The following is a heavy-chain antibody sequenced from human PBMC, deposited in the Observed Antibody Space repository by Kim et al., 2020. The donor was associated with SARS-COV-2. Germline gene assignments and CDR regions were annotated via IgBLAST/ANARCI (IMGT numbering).Heavy chain of an antibody. CDR1: GYSFTGHY. V-gene: IGHV1-2*04. CDR3: ARGSWNGDNFDY. CDR2: INPNSGDT. J-gene: IGHJ4*02. Sequence: ASVKVSCTASGYSFTGHYVHWIRQAPGQGLEWMGWINPNSGDTNYAQKFQDWVTMTRDTSFSTAYMELSRLRSDDTAVYYCARGSWNGDNFDYWGQGTLVTVSS. D-gene: IGHD6-13*01.